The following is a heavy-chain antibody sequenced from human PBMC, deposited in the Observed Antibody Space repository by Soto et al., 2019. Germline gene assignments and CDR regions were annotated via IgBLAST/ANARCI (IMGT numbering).Heavy chain of an antibody. Sequence: QMQLQESGPGLVKPSETLSLTCAVSSASISSEQRWSWVRQPPGKGLEWIGEIHHSGSTNKNPSLQRRATLSADKSKHQFSLNLNSVTAADTAVYYCARRFGWYAIDQWGQGTLVIVSS. J-gene: IGHJ4*02. CDR2: IHHSGST. D-gene: IGHD6-19*01. CDR3: ARRFGWYAIDQ. CDR1: SASISSEQR. V-gene: IGHV4-4*02.